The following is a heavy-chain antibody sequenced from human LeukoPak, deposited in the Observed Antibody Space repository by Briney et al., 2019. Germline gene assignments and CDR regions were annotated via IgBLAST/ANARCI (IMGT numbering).Heavy chain of an antibody. CDR2: ISYDGTNK. CDR3: ARDSVWQLDLSPDDAFDI. D-gene: IGHD1-7*01. V-gene: IGHV3-30*04. J-gene: IGHJ3*02. Sequence: PGGSLRLSCTASGFTFSRYSMHWVRHAPGKGLEWVAVISYDGTNKYHADSVKGRFSISRDNSKNTQYLQMKGLRAEDTAVYYCARDSVWQLDLSPDDAFDIWGQGTMVTVSS. CDR1: GFTFSRYS.